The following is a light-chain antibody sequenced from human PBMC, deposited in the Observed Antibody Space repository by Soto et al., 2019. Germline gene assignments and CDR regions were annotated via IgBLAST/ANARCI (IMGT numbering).Light chain of an antibody. J-gene: IGKJ1*01. Sequence: EVMLTHSPATRSLSPVERATLSSSSSQTISTYLAWYQQKPGQAPRLLIYDASNRATGIPARFSGSGSGTDFSLTISSLEPGDFAVYYCQQRSDWPPTFGQGTKVDI. CDR3: QQRSDWPPT. CDR2: DAS. V-gene: IGKV3-11*01. CDR1: QTISTY.